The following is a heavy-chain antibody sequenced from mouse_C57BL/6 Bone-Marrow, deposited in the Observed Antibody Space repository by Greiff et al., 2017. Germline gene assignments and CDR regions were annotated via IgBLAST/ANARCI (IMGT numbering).Heavy chain of an antibody. Sequence: VQLKQSGPELVKPGASVKISCKASGYSFTDYNMNWVKQSNGKSLEWIGVINPNYGTTSYNQKFKGKATLTVDQSSSTAYMQLNSLTSEDSAVYYCAREGPIVTTVVAEWYFDVWGTGTTVTVSS. CDR1: GYSFTDYN. CDR3: AREGPIVTTVVAEWYFDV. V-gene: IGHV1-39*01. J-gene: IGHJ1*03. D-gene: IGHD1-1*01. CDR2: INPNYGTT.